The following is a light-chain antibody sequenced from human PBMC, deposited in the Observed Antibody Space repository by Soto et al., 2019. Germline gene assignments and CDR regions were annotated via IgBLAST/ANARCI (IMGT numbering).Light chain of an antibody. Sequence: QSVLTQPPSASGTPGQRVTISCSGSSSNIGSNTVNWYQQLPGTAPKLLIYSNNQRPSGVPDRFSGSKSGTSASLAISGLQSEDEADYYCAAWDVSLNGLEVFGGGTKLTVL. CDR2: SNN. CDR3: AAWDVSLNGLEV. V-gene: IGLV1-44*01. J-gene: IGLJ2*01. CDR1: SSNIGSNT.